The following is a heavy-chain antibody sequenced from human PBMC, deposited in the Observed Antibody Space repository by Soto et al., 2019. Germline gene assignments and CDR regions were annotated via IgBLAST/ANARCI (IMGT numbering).Heavy chain of an antibody. CDR3: TTDETTMIVVVINRY. CDR2: IKSKTDGGTT. CDR1: GFTFSSYA. Sequence: PGGSLRLSCAASGFTFSSYAMSWVRQAPGKGLEWVGRIKSKTDGGTTDYAAPVKGRFTISRDDSKNTLYLQMNSLKTEDTAVYYCTTDETTMIVVVINRYWGQGTLVTVSS. V-gene: IGHV3-15*01. D-gene: IGHD3-22*01. J-gene: IGHJ4*02.